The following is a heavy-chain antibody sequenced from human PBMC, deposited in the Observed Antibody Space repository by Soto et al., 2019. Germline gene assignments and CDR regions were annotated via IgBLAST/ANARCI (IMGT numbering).Heavy chain of an antibody. CDR3: AKDGAPYIVVVVAASFDY. CDR1: GFTFSSYG. Sequence: QVQLVESGGGVVQPGRSLRLSCAASGFTFSSYGMHWVRQAPGKGLEWVAVISYDGSNKYYADSVKGRFTISRDNSKNTLYLQMNSLRAEDTAVYYCAKDGAPYIVVVVAASFDYWGQEPWSPSPQ. CDR2: ISYDGSNK. V-gene: IGHV3-30*18. J-gene: IGHJ4*01. D-gene: IGHD2-15*01.